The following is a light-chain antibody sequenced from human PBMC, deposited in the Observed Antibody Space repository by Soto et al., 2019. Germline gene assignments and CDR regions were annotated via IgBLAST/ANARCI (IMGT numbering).Light chain of an antibody. CDR3: HQYNSYRT. Sequence: DTQMTQSPSTLSASVGDRVTITCRASQSIGSWLSWYQQKPGKAPKLLIYKTSILENGVPSRFSGSGSGTEFTLSISSLQPDDFATYYCHQYNSYRTFGQGTKVDI. J-gene: IGKJ1*01. CDR2: KTS. CDR1: QSIGSW. V-gene: IGKV1-5*03.